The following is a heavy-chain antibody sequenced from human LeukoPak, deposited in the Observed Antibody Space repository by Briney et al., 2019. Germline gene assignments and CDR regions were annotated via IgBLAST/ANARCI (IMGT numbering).Heavy chain of an antibody. Sequence: GASVKVSCKASGGTFSNYAISWVRQATGQGLEWMGWMNPNSGNTGYAQKFQGGVTMTRNTSISTAYMELSSLRSEDTAVYYCARGVRRDGYNLDYFNYWGQGTLVTVSS. J-gene: IGHJ4*02. CDR3: ARGVRRDGYNLDYFNY. CDR1: GGTFSNYA. D-gene: IGHD5-24*01. V-gene: IGHV1-8*02. CDR2: MNPNSGNT.